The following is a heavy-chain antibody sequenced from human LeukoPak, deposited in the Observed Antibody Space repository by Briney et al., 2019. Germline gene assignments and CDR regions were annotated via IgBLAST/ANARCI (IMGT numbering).Heavy chain of an antibody. CDR2: ISGSGGST. CDR3: ARRGRTEWFLDY. CDR1: GFTFSSYG. Sequence: GGSLRLSCAASGFTFSSYGMSWVRQAPGKGLEWASAISGSGGSTYYADSVKGRFTISRDNAKNSLYLQMNSLRAEDTAVYYCARRGRTEWFLDYWGQGTLVTVSS. V-gene: IGHV3-23*01. D-gene: IGHD3-3*01. J-gene: IGHJ4*02.